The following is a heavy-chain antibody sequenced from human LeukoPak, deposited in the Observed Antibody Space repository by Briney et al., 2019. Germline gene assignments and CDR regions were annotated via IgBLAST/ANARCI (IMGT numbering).Heavy chain of an antibody. Sequence: GASVKVSCKASGYTFTSYYMHWVRQAPGQGLEWMGLINPTGGSTGYAQKFQGRVTMTRDMSTSTAYMELSSLRSEDTAVYYCARLKRGIGAAGTSLRGWFDPWGQGTLVTVSS. D-gene: IGHD6-13*01. CDR1: GYTFTSYY. J-gene: IGHJ5*02. CDR3: ARLKRGIGAAGTSLRGWFDP. CDR2: INPTGGST. V-gene: IGHV1-46*01.